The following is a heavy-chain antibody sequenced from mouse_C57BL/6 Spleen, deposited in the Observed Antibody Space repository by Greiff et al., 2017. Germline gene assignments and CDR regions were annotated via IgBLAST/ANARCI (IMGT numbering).Heavy chain of an antibody. J-gene: IGHJ4*01. V-gene: IGHV1-52*01. Sequence: QVQLQQPGAELVRPGSSVKLSCKASGYTFTSYWMHWVKQRPIQGLEWIGNIDPSDSDTHYNQKFKDKATLTVDKSSSTAYMQLSSLTSEDSAVYYCARGVYYDYYYAMDYWGQGTSVTVSS. CDR2: IDPSDSDT. D-gene: IGHD1-1*01. CDR1: GYTFTSYW. CDR3: ARGVYYDYYYAMDY.